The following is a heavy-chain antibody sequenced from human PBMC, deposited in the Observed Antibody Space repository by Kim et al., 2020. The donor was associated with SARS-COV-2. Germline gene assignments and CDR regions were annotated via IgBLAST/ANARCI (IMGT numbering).Heavy chain of an antibody. CDR2: IKSKTDGGTT. Sequence: GGSLRLSCAASGFTFSNAWMSWVRQAPGKGLEWVGRIKSKTDGGTTDYAAPVKGRFTISRDDSKNTLYLQMNSLKTEDTAVYYCTTRTLTTVTSNFDYWGQGTLVTVSS. J-gene: IGHJ4*02. CDR3: TTRTLTTVTSNFDY. D-gene: IGHD4-17*01. V-gene: IGHV3-15*01. CDR1: GFTFSNAW.